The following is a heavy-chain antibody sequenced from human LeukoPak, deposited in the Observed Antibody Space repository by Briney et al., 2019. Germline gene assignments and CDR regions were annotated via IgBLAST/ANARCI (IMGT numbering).Heavy chain of an antibody. CDR1: GGSISSYY. Sequence: SETLSLTCTVSGGSISSYYWCWIRQPPGKGLEWIAYVHNNGETKHNPSLKSRDTISVDTPNNQISLRLSSLTAADTAMYYCARQPAATAAFDIWGLGTMVTVSS. CDR2: VHNNGET. V-gene: IGHV4-59*08. D-gene: IGHD5-18*01. CDR3: ARQPAATAAFDI. J-gene: IGHJ3*02.